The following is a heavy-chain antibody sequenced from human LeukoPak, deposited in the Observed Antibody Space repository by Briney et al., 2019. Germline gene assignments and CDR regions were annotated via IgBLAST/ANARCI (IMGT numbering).Heavy chain of an antibody. Sequence: SETLSLTCTVSGYSISSGYYWGWIRQPPGKGLEWIGSIYHSGSTYYNPSLKSRVTISVDTSKNQFSLKLSSVTAADTAVYYCARRDIVATISAWGQGTLVTVSS. CDR3: ARRDIVATISA. J-gene: IGHJ4*02. CDR1: GYSISSGYY. CDR2: IYHSGST. D-gene: IGHD5-12*01. V-gene: IGHV4-38-2*02.